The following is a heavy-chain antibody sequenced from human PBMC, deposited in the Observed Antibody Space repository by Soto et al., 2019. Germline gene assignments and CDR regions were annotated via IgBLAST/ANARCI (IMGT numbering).Heavy chain of an antibody. CDR1: GGSVSSGSYY. CDR3: ARASSWYADAFDI. Sequence: SETLSLTCTVSGGSVSSGSYYWSWIRQPPGKGLEWIGYIYYSGSTNYNPSLKSRVTISVDTSKNQFSLKLSSVTAADTAVYYCARASSWYADAFDIWGQGTMVTVSS. J-gene: IGHJ3*02. CDR2: IYYSGST. D-gene: IGHD6-13*01. V-gene: IGHV4-61*01.